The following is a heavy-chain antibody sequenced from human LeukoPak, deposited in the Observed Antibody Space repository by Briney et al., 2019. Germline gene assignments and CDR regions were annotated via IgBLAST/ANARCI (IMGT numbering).Heavy chain of an antibody. V-gene: IGHV4-59*01. CDR1: GGSIRNYY. CDR3: ARGRISSGWFAHFDY. D-gene: IGHD6-19*01. CDR2: IYYSGST. J-gene: IGHJ4*02. Sequence: SETLSLTCTVSGGSIRNYYWSWIRQALGNELHWIGYIYYSGSTNYNPSLKSRVTISVDTSKSQFSLKLSSVTAADTAVYYCARGRISSGWFAHFDYWGQGTLVTVSS.